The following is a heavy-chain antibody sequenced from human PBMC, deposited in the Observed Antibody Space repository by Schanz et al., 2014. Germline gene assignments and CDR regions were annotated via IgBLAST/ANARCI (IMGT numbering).Heavy chain of an antibody. CDR1: RSTFSSYT. J-gene: IGHJ4*02. CDR2: INPNTGGT. D-gene: IGHD2-2*01. V-gene: IGHV1-2*04. Sequence: QVQLVQSGAEVKKPGSSVKVSCKASRSTFSSYTISWVRQAPGQGLEWMGWINPNTGGTNFAQKFQGWVTVTRDTSRSTVYMELSSLRSEDTAVYYCARAPTAYCSDTSCLGTPFDYWGQGTLVNVSS. CDR3: ARAPTAYCSDTSCLGTPFDY.